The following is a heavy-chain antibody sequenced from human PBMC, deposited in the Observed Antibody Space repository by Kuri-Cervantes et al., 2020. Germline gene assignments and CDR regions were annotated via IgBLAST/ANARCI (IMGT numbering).Heavy chain of an antibody. CDR2: TWYDGSNK. Sequence: GESLKISCVASGFTFSDYGMHWVRQAPGKGLEWVAVTWYDGSNKYYADSVKGRFAISRDNSKNTLYLQMNSLSPEDTAVYYCAREMLLVVAALYNTDAFDIWGQGTMVTVSS. CDR3: AREMLLVVAALYNTDAFDI. D-gene: IGHD2-15*01. V-gene: IGHV3-33*01. CDR1: GFTFSDYG. J-gene: IGHJ3*02.